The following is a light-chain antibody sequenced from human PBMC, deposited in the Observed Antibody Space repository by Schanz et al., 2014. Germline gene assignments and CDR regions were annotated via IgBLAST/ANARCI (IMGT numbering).Light chain of an antibody. CDR1: QSISSW. V-gene: IGKV1-5*01. CDR2: DAS. Sequence: DIQMTQSPSTLSASVGDRVTITCRASQSISSWLAWYQQKPGKAPKLLIYDASSLESGVPSRFGGSGSGTEFTLTISSLQPDDFATYYCQQYQTYGGTFGPGTKVDV. CDR3: QQYQTYGGT. J-gene: IGKJ3*01.